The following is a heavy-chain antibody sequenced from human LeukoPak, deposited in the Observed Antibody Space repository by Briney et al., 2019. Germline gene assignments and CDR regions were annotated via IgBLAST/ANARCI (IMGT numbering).Heavy chain of an antibody. CDR3: ARGSSSSWYIWFDP. CDR2: IGTAGDT. V-gene: IGHV3-13*01. J-gene: IGHJ5*02. CDR1: GFTFSSYD. Sequence: PGGSLRLSCAASGFTFSSYDMHWVRQAAGKGLEWVSGIGTAGDTYYPGSVKGRFTISRENANNSLYLQMNSLRAGDTAVYYCARGSSSSWYIWFDPWGQGTLVTVSS. D-gene: IGHD6-13*01.